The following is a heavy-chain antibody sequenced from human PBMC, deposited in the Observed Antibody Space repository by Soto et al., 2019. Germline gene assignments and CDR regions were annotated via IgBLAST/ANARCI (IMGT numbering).Heavy chain of an antibody. CDR2: ISGSVGST. D-gene: IGHD3-22*01. CDR3: AKINEITMIVVVIPGYFDY. V-gene: IGHV3-23*01. CDR1: GFTFSSYA. J-gene: IGHJ4*02. Sequence: GGSLRLSCAASGFTFSSYAMSWVRQAPGKGLEWVSAISGSVGSTYYADSVKGRFTISRDNSKNTLYLQMNSLRAEDTAVYYCAKINEITMIVVVIPGYFDYWGQGTLVTVSS.